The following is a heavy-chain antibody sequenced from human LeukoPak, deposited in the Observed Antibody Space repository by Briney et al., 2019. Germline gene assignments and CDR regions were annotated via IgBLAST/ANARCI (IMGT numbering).Heavy chain of an antibody. J-gene: IGHJ5*02. Sequence: ASVKVSCKASGYTFTSYGISWVRRAPGQGLEWMGWISAYNGKTNYAQKLQGRVTMTTDTSTSTAYMELRSLRSDDTAVYYCAREGYCSGGSCYSDGWFDPWGQGTLVTVSS. CDR2: ISAYNGKT. CDR3: AREGYCSGGSCYSDGWFDP. CDR1: GYTFTSYG. D-gene: IGHD2-15*01. V-gene: IGHV1-18*01.